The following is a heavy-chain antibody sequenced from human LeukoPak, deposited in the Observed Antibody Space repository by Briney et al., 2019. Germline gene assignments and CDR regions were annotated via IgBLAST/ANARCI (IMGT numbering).Heavy chain of an antibody. J-gene: IGHJ3*02. CDR2: IYYSGST. D-gene: IGHD4-23*01. V-gene: IGHV4-59*01. Sequence: SETLSLTCTVSGGSISSYYWSWIRQPPGKGLEWIGYIYYSGSTNYNLSLKSRVTISVDTSKNQFSLKLSSVTAADTAVYYCATMVVTQAFDIWGQGTMVTVSS. CDR1: GGSISSYY. CDR3: ATMVVTQAFDI.